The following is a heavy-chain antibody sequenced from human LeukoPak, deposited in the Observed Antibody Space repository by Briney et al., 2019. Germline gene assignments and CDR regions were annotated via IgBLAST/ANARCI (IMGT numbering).Heavy chain of an antibody. D-gene: IGHD5-12*01. J-gene: IGHJ4*02. CDR1: GYTFTSYY. V-gene: IGHV1-46*01. CDR3: ATGGRGYSGYGFFDY. Sequence: ASVKVSCKASGYTFTSYYMHWVRQAPGQGLGWMGIINPSGGTTSYAQKFQGRVTMTEDTSTDTAYMELSSLRSEDTAVYYCATGGRGYSGYGFFDYWGQGTLVTVSS. CDR2: INPSGGTT.